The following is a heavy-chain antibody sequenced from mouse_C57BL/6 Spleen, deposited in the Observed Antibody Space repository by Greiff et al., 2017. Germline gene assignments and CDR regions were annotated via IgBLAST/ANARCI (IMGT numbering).Heavy chain of an antibody. Sequence: QVQLQQPGAELVKPGASVKMSCKASGYTFTSYWITWVKQSPGQGLEWIGDIYPGSGSTNYNEKFKSKATLTVDTSSSTAYMQLSSLTSEDSAVYYCARGGYGNYYYAMDYWGQGTSVTVSS. CDR1: GYTFTSYW. CDR3: ARGGYGNYYYAMDY. J-gene: IGHJ4*01. D-gene: IGHD2-1*01. CDR2: IYPGSGST. V-gene: IGHV1-55*01.